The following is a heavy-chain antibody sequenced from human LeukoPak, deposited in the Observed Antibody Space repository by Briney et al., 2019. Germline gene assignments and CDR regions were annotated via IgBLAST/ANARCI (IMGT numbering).Heavy chain of an antibody. D-gene: IGHD2-2*01. J-gene: IGHJ4*02. CDR3: ARSGHCSGADCYAEGIDY. V-gene: IGHV1-18*01. Sequence: ASVKLSCKASGYTFTGNGITWVRHAPGQGHEWMGWISGYNGNTVYAQMFQGRVTMTTDTSTSTAYMEVTNLRSDDTAMYYCARSGHCSGADCYAEGIDYWGQGTLVTVSS. CDR1: GYTFTGNG. CDR2: ISGYNGNT.